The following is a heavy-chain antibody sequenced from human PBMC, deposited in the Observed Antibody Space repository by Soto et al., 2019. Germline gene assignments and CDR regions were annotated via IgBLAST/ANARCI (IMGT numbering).Heavy chain of an antibody. Sequence: ASVKVCCKASGYTFTSYGSSWVRQAPGQGLEWMGWISAYNGNTNYAQKLQGRVTMTTDTSTSTAYMELRSLRSDDTAVYYCARDQPDYDFWSGGFDPWGQGTLVTVSS. CDR3: ARDQPDYDFWSGGFDP. D-gene: IGHD3-3*01. V-gene: IGHV1-18*01. J-gene: IGHJ5*02. CDR2: ISAYNGNT. CDR1: GYTFTSYG.